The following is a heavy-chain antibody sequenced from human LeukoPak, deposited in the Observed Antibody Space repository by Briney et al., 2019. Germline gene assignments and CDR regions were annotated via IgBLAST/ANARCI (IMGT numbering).Heavy chain of an antibody. CDR3: ARLPNYSHYFDS. V-gene: IGHV4-59*08. J-gene: IGHJ4*02. D-gene: IGHD4-11*01. Sequence: SETLSLTCTVSGGXITSYFCSWIRQPPGKGLEWIGYIYYSGSTNYNPSLKSRVTMSVGTSKIHFSLRLTSVTAADTAVYYCARLPNYSHYFDSWGQGTLVTVSS. CDR2: IYYSGST. CDR1: GGXITSYF.